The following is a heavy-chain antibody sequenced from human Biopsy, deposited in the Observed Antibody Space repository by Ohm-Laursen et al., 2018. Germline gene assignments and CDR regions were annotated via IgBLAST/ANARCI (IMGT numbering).Heavy chain of an antibody. CDR1: GGSFTGHY. D-gene: IGHD4-23*01. CDR3: ARGSNEYGGLYFPH. Sequence: SDTLSLTCTVSGGSFTGHYWSWIRQPPGKGLEWIGHISYTGYTSYKSSLKSRVTISLDTSRKHFSLRLTSLAAAVTAVYYCARGSNEYGGLYFPHWGQGTLVTVSS. CDR2: ISYTGYT. V-gene: IGHV4-59*11. J-gene: IGHJ1*01.